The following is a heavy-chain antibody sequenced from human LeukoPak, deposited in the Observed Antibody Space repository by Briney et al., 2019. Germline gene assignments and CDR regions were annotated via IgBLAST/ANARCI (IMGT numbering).Heavy chain of an antibody. CDR2: FDPEHGEM. CDR1: GDTLTELS. J-gene: IGHJ4*02. Sequence: ASVKVSCKVSGDTLTELSTHWVRQAPGKGLEWMGGFDPEHGEMIYAQKLQGRVTMTEDRSTDAAYMELSSLRSEDTAVYYCATGGPWDLLKYWGQGTLVTVSS. V-gene: IGHV1-24*01. D-gene: IGHD3-9*01. CDR3: ATGGPWDLLKY.